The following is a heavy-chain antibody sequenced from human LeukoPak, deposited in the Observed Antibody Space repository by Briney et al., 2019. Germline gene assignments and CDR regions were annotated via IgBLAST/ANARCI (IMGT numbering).Heavy chain of an antibody. CDR3: ARQSGGSRY. Sequence: SETLSLTCTVSGGSVSSFSHYWGWIRQPPGKGLEWIGSIYYSGSTYYNPSLKSRVTISVDTSKNQFSLKLSSVTAADTAVYYCARQSGGSRYWGQGTLVTVSS. J-gene: IGHJ4*02. D-gene: IGHD2-15*01. CDR2: IYYSGST. V-gene: IGHV4-39*01. CDR1: GGSVSSFSHY.